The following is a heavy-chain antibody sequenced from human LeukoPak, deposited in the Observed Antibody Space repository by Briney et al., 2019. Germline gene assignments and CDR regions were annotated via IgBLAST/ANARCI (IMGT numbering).Heavy chain of an antibody. CDR1: GGSISSSSYY. V-gene: IGHV4-39*01. Sequence: PSETLSLTCTVSGGSISSSSYYWGWIRQPPGKGLEWIGSIYYSGSTYYNPSLKSRVTISVDTSKNQFSLKLSSVTAADTAVYYCARHFLSGYSSSWYYFDYWGQGTLVTVSS. CDR2: IYYSGST. CDR3: ARHFLSGYSSSWYYFDY. J-gene: IGHJ4*02. D-gene: IGHD6-13*01.